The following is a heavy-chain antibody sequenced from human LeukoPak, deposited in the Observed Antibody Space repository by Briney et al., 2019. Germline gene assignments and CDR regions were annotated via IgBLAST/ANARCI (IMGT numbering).Heavy chain of an antibody. D-gene: IGHD3-16*01. V-gene: IGHV3-23*01. J-gene: IGHJ6*03. CDR3: AKVSRRGAYYYYYMDV. CDR1: AFTFTDYA. CDR2: ISGSGGST. Sequence: PGGSLRLSCTASAFTFTDYAMSWVRQAPGKGLEWVSAISGSGGSTYYADSVKGRFTISRDNSKNTLYLQMNSLRAEDTAVYYCAKVSRRGAYYYYYMDVWGKGTTVTVSS.